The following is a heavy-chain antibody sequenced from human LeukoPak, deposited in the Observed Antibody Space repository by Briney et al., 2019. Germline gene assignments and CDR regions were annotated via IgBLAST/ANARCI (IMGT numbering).Heavy chain of an antibody. J-gene: IGHJ4*02. CDR2: ISGSGGST. Sequence: PGGSLRLSCAASGFTFSSYAMSWVRQAPGKGLEWVSAISGSGGSTYYADSVKGRFTISRDNSKNTLYLQMNSLRAEDTAVYYCAKTPNDYVWGSYRHAPHDYWGQGTLVTVSS. D-gene: IGHD3-16*02. CDR1: GFTFSSYA. V-gene: IGHV3-23*01. CDR3: AKTPNDYVWGSYRHAPHDY.